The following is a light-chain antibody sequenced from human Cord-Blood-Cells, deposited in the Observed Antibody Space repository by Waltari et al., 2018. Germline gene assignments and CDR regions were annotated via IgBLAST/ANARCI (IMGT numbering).Light chain of an antibody. CDR1: SSNSGSNY. V-gene: IGLV1-47*01. Sequence: QSVLTQPPSASGTPGQRVTISCSGSSSNSGSNYVYWYQQLPGPAPKLLIYRNKRRPSGVPDRFSGSKSGTSASLAISGLRSEDEADYYCAAWDDSLSGPWVFGGGTKLTVL. CDR2: RNK. CDR3: AAWDDSLSGPWV. J-gene: IGLJ3*02.